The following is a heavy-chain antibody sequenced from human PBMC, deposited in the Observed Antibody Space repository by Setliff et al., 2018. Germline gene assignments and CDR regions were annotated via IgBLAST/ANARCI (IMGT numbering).Heavy chain of an antibody. CDR1: GFTFTTFY. Sequence: ASVKVSCKTSGFTFTTFYIHWVRQAPGQGLEWMMMINPNGDRTTYAQKFQGRVTMTRDTSTSTVYMELSSLRSEDTAVYYCVRDAGWQYDDYAGVYFPHWGQGTLVTVSS. CDR3: VRDAGWQYDDYAGVYFPH. V-gene: IGHV1-46*01. D-gene: IGHD4-17*01. CDR2: INPNGDRT. J-gene: IGHJ1*01.